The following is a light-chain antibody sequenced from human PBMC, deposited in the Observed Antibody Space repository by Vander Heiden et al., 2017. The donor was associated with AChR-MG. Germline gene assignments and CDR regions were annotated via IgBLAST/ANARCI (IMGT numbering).Light chain of an antibody. Sequence: QSALTQPRSVSGPPGQSVTLCCTGKSSDVGGYNYGSWYQQHPGKGPKLMIYDVTKRPSGVPDRFSGSKSGNTASLTISGLQAEDEADYYCCSYAGNYTWVFGGGTKLTVL. CDR1: SSDVGGYNY. J-gene: IGLJ2*01. V-gene: IGLV2-11*01. CDR3: CSYAGNYTWV. CDR2: DVT.